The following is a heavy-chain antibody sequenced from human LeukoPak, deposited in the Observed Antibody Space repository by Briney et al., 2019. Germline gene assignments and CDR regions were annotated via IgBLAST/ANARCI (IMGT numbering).Heavy chain of an antibody. J-gene: IGHJ5*02. CDR2: IYTSGST. CDR1: GGSISGSY. Sequence: SETLSLTCTVSGGSISGSYWSWIRQPAGKGLEWIGRIYTSGSTNYNPSLKSRVTISVDTSKNQFSLKLSSVTAADTAVYYCARNWNLGYNWFDPWGQGTLVTVSS. D-gene: IGHD1-1*01. V-gene: IGHV4-4*07. CDR3: ARNWNLGYNWFDP.